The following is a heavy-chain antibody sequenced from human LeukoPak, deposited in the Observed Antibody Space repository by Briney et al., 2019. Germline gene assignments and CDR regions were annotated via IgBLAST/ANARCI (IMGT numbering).Heavy chain of an antibody. D-gene: IGHD3-22*01. V-gene: IGHV3-48*03. J-gene: IGHJ4*02. CDR3: ARLGYYYDSSSY. CDR1: GFTLSSYE. CDR2: ISSSGSTI. Sequence: GGSLRLSCAASGFTLSSYEMNWVRQAPGKGLEWVSYISSSGSTIYYADSVKGRFTISRDNAKNSLYLQMNSLRAEDTAVYYCARLGYYYDSSSYWGQGTLVTVSS.